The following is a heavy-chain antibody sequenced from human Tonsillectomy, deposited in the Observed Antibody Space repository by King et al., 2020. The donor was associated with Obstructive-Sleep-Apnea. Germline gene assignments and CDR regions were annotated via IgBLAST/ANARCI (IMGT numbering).Heavy chain of an antibody. V-gene: IGHV3-30*09. Sequence: VQLVESGGGVVQPGRSLRLSCAASGFTFSNYAMHWVRQAPGKGLEWVAVISYDGSFKYYAESVRGPFVISRDNSKNTLYLQMDSLRPEGTAVYYCARVREPFFDSSRGDYYGLDVWGQGATVTVSS. CDR1: GFTFSNYA. CDR3: ARVREPFFDSSRGDYYGLDV. CDR2: ISYDGSFK. J-gene: IGHJ6*02. D-gene: IGHD3-22*01.